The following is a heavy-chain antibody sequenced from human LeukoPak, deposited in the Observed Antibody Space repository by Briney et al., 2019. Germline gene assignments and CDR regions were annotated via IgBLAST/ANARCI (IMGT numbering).Heavy chain of an antibody. CDR2: INHSGST. Sequence: SETLSLTCAVYGGSFSAYYWSWIRQPPEKGLEWIGEINHSGSTNYNASLKSRVTISVGTSKNQFSLKLSSVTAADTAVYYCARGQGGSYSTFLYYMDVWGKGTTVTVSS. V-gene: IGHV4-34*01. CDR3: ARGQGGSYSTFLYYMDV. J-gene: IGHJ6*03. D-gene: IGHD3-10*01. CDR1: GGSFSAYY.